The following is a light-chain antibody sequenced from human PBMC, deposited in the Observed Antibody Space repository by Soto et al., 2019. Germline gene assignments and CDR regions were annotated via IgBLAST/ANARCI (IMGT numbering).Light chain of an antibody. CDR3: QHYNSYPWT. CDR2: HAS. J-gene: IGKJ1*01. Sequence: DIQMTQSPSTLSASIGDRVTITCRASQTINNWLAWYQQKPGKAHNLLLYHASNLETGVPSRFSGSAFGTEFTLTISSLQPDDFATYYCQHYNSYPWTFGQGTKVEIK. CDR1: QTINNW. V-gene: IGKV1-5*01.